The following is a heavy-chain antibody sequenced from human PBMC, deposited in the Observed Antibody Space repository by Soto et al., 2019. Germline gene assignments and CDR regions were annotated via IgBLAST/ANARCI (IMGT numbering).Heavy chain of an antibody. CDR3: ARHVAVPRTRGFDY. CDR2: IYHSGTT. CDR1: GGSISDNW. V-gene: IGHV4-4*02. D-gene: IGHD2-15*01. J-gene: IGHJ4*02. Sequence: QVQLQESGPGLVKPSGTLSLTCAVAGGSISDNWWSWVRQAPGKGLEWIGEIYHSGTTYYNPSLKGRVIILVAKSASLISLTLSSVTAADTAVYYCARHVAVPRTRGFDYWGQGALVAVSS.